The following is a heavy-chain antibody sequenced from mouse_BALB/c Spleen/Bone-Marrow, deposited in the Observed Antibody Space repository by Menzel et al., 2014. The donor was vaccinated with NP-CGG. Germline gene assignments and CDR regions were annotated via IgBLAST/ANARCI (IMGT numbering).Heavy chain of an antibody. J-gene: IGHJ2*01. CDR1: GYTFSNYW. V-gene: IGHV1-5*01. Sequence: VQLQQSGTVLARPGAAVKMSCKASGYTFSNYWMHWVKQRPGQGLEWIGTIYPGNSDTTYNQKFKGKAKLTAVTSTSTAYMELSSLKNEDSAVYYCTTRARSDFDYWGQGTTLTVSS. CDR3: TTRARSDFDY. CDR2: IYPGNSDT.